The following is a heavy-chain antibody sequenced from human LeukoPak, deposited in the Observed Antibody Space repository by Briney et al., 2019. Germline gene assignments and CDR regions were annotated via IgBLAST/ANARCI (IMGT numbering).Heavy chain of an antibody. Sequence: GGSLRLSCAASGFTFSSYGMHWVRQAPGKGLEWVAVILSDGSKEFYTDSVKGRFTISRDNSKNTLYLQMNSLRAEDTAVYYCARGKGGGYDFLDYWGQGTLVTVSS. CDR2: ILSDGSKE. CDR1: GFTFSSYG. J-gene: IGHJ4*02. CDR3: ARGKGGGYDFLDY. V-gene: IGHV3-30*19. D-gene: IGHD5-12*01.